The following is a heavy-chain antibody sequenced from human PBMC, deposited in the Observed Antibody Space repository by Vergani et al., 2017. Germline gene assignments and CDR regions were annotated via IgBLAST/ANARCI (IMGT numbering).Heavy chain of an antibody. CDR2: ISGSGGST. V-gene: IGHV3-23*01. J-gene: IGHJ3*02. CDR1: GFTFSSYA. CDR3: TTENYGDGPGAFDI. D-gene: IGHD4-17*01. Sequence: EVQVLESGGGLVQPGGSLRLSCAASGFTFSSYAMSWVRQAPGKGLEWVSAISGSGGSTYYADSVKGRFTISRDNSKNTLYLQMNSLKTEDTAVYYCTTENYGDGPGAFDIWGQGTMVTVSS.